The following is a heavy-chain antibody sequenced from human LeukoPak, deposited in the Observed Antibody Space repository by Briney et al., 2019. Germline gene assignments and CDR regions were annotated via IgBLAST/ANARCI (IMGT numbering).Heavy chain of an antibody. CDR2: INHNGNVN. CDR3: ARGGGLDV. CDR1: GFTFSSYW. Sequence: GGSLRLSCAASGFTFSSYWMNWARQAPGKGLEWVASINHNGNVNYYVDSVKGRFTISRDNAMNPLYLQMSNLRAEDTAVYFCARGGGLDVWGQGATVTVSS. D-gene: IGHD3-16*01. V-gene: IGHV3-7*03. J-gene: IGHJ6*02.